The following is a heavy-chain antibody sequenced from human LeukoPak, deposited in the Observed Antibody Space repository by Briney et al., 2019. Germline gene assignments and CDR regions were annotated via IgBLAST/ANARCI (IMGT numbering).Heavy chain of an antibody. CDR2: IDYSGGSS. J-gene: IGHJ5*02. CDR1: GFTLGSYE. Sequence: GGSLRLSCTVSGFTLGSYEMSWIRQAPGKGLEWVSSIDYSGGSSYYADSVKGRFTISRDNAKNSLYLQMNSLRAEDTAVYYCARDPSLRFDPWGQGTLVTVSS. CDR3: ARDPSLRFDP. V-gene: IGHV3-23*01.